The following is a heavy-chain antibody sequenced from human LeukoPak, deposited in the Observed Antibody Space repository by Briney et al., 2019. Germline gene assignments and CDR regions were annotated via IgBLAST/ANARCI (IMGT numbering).Heavy chain of an antibody. CDR1: GGSISSGGYY. CDR3: ARDHYSGSYRFDY. D-gene: IGHD1-26*01. CDR2: IYHSGST. J-gene: IGHJ4*02. V-gene: IGHV4-30-2*01. Sequence: PSQTLSLTCTVSGGSISSGGYYWSWIRQPPGKGLEWIGYIYHSGSTYYNPSLKSRVTISVDRSKNQFSLKLSPVTAADTAVYYCARDHYSGSYRFDYWGQGTLVTVSS.